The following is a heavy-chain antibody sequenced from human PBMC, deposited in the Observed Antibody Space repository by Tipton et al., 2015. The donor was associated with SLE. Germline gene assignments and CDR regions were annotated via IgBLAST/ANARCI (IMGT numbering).Heavy chain of an antibody. D-gene: IGHD1-14*01. CDR3: ARDRNPRDFDY. Sequence: TLSLTCAVYGGSFSGYYWSWIRQPPGKGLEWIGYIYYSGSTNYNPSLKSRVTISVDTSKSQFSLKLSSVTAADTTVYYCARDRNPRDFDYWGQGTLVTVSS. J-gene: IGHJ4*02. CDR2: IYYSGST. CDR1: GGSFSGYY. V-gene: IGHV4-59*12.